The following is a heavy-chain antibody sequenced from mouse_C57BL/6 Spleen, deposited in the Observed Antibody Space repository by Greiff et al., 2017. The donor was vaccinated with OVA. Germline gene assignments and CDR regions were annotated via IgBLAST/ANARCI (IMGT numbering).Heavy chain of an antibody. J-gene: IGHJ4*01. CDR3: ARRRDYDYYYAKDY. D-gene: IGHD2-4*01. CDR1: GFTFTGYG. V-gene: IGHV1-81*01. Sequence: LVESGAELVRPGASVKLSCKASGFTFTGYGISWVKQRTGQGLEWIGEIYPRGGNTYYDAKFKGKATMTADKSSSTAYMELRSLTSEDSAVYFCARRRDYDYYYAKDYWGQGTSVTVSS. CDR2: IYPRGGNT.